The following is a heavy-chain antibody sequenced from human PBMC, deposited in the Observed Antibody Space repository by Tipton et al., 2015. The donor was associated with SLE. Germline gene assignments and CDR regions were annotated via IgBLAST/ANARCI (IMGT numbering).Heavy chain of an antibody. J-gene: IGHJ6*03. D-gene: IGHD3-3*01. CDR2: IIPIFGTA. CDR1: GGTFSSYA. CDR3: ARGILERSFVDYYYYYMDV. Sequence: QVQLVQSGAEVKKPGSSVKVSCKASGGTFSSYAISWVRQAPGQGLEWMGGIIPIFGTANYAQKFQGRVTITTDESTSTAYMELSSLRSEDTAVYYCARGILERSFVDYYYYYMDVWGKGTTVTVSS. V-gene: IGHV1-69*01.